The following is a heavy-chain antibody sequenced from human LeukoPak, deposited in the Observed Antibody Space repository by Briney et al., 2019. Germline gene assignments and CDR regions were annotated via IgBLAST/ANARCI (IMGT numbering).Heavy chain of an antibody. V-gene: IGHV1-2*02. J-gene: IGHJ4*02. Sequence: ASVKVSCKASGYTFTGYYMHWVRQAPGQGLEWMGWINPNSGGTNYAQKFQGRVTMTRDTSISTAYMELSKLRSDDTAVYYCARGWELHNIGIDYWGQGTLVTVSS. CDR1: GYTFTGYY. D-gene: IGHD1-26*01. CDR2: INPNSGGT. CDR3: ARGWELHNIGIDY.